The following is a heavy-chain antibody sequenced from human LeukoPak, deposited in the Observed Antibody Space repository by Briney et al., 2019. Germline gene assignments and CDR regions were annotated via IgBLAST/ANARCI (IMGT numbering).Heavy chain of an antibody. V-gene: IGHV4-4*07. CDR3: ARDMGDYIDY. CDR1: GGSISSYY. CDR2: IYTSGST. Sequence: SETLSLTCTVSGGSISSYYWSWIRQPAGKVLEGIGRIYTSGSTNYNPSLKSRVTMSVDTYKNQFSLKLSSVTAADTAVYYCARDMGDYIDYWGQGTLVTVSS. J-gene: IGHJ4*02. D-gene: IGHD3-10*01.